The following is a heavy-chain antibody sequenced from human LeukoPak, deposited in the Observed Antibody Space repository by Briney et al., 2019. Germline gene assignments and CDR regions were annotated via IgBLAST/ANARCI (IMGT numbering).Heavy chain of an antibody. D-gene: IGHD6-6*01. Sequence: PSETLSLTCAVYGGSFSGYYWSWIRQPPGKGLEWIGEINHSGSTNYNPSLKSRVTISVDTSKNQFSLKLSSVTAADTAVYYCARRGRIASIAARRGPFDYWGQGTLVTVSS. V-gene: IGHV4-34*01. CDR3: ARRGRIASIAARRGPFDY. CDR1: GGSFSGYY. CDR2: INHSGST. J-gene: IGHJ4*02.